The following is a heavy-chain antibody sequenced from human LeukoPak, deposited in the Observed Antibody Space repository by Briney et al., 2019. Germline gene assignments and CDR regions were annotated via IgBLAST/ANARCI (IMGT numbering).Heavy chain of an antibody. CDR2: IYYSGST. J-gene: IGHJ4*02. CDR1: GGSISSYY. D-gene: IGHD4-23*01. CDR3: ARDYGGKSDY. Sequence: PSETLSLTCTVSGGSISSYYWSWIRQPPGKGPEWIGYIYYSGSTNYNPSLKSRVTISVDTSKNQFSLKLSSVTGADTAVYYCARDYGGKSDYWGQGTLVTVSS. V-gene: IGHV4-59*01.